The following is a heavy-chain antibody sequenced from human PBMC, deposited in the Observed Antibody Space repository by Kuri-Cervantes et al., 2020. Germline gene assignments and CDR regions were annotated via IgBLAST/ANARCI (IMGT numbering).Heavy chain of an antibody. V-gene: IGHV1-46*01. D-gene: IGHD1-1*01. Sequence: ASGKVSCKASGYTFTSYYMHCVRQAPGQGREWMGIINPSGGSTSYAQKFLGRVTMTRDTCTSTGYMELRNLRFDDTAVYYCARTLRRPIQLERRFGSNWFDPWGQGTLVTVSS. CDR1: GYTFTSYY. CDR2: INPSGGST. CDR3: ARTLRRPIQLERRFGSNWFDP. J-gene: IGHJ5*02.